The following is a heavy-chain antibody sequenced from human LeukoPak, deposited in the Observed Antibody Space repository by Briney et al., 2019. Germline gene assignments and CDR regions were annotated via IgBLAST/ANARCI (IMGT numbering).Heavy chain of an antibody. V-gene: IGHV4-39*01. Sequence: SETLSLTCTVSGGSISSSSYYWGWIRQPPGKGLEWIGSIYYSRSTYYNPSLQSRVTISVDTFKNQFSLKLSSVTAADTAVYYCARHMTMTTVVGAYYYGMDVWGQGTTVTVSS. CDR3: ARHMTMTTVVGAYYYGMDV. CDR1: GGSISSSSYY. CDR2: IYYSRST. D-gene: IGHD4-23*01. J-gene: IGHJ6*02.